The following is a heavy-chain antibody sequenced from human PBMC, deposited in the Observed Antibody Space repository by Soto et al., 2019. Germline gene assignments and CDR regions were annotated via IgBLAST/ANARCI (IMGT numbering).Heavy chain of an antibody. J-gene: IGHJ5*01. CDR1: GFTFTSTW. CDR2: IKQDGSKV. V-gene: IGHV3-7*01. Sequence: EVQLVESGGGLVQPGGSLRLTCTASGFTFTSTWMAWVRQAPGKGLEWVGNIKQDGSKVYYLDSVRGRFTISRDSAWKSLYLQVNIRGVEDAAVYYCAGIQNNWFDSWGQGPLVAVSS. CDR3: AGIQNNWFDS.